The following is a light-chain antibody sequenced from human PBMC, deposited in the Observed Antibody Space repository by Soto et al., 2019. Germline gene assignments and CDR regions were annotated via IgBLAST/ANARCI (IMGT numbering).Light chain of an antibody. CDR3: ASWDDSLSGPV. CDR1: ISNIGTNY. V-gene: IGLV1-47*01. J-gene: IGLJ2*01. CDR2: RHD. Sequence: QSVLTQPPSASGTPGQRVTISCSGSISNIGTNYVYWYQQLPGTAPKLLIFRHDQRPSGVPDRFSGSKSGTSASLALSGLRSEDEAEDYCASWDDSLSGPVFGGGTKLTVL.